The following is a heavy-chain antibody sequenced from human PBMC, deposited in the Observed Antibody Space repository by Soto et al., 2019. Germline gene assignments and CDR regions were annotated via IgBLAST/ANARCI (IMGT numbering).Heavy chain of an antibody. J-gene: IGHJ6*04. CDR1: GGSLSHYY. CDR2: VNPDGGT. V-gene: IGHV4-34*01. CDR3: GGADV. Sequence: QVQLQQSGAGLLKPSETLSLTCAVSGGSLSHYYWSWIRQFPGKGLEWIGEVNPDGGTLYNPSLSGRVTISVDPSKRQSSPHLNSVTAADTAVYYCGGADVWGRGTKVIVSS. D-gene: IGHD3-16*01.